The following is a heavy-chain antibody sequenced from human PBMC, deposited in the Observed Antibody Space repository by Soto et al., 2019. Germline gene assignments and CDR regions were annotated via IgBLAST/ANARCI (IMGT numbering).Heavy chain of an antibody. CDR3: ARAAAAPKVYYFDY. J-gene: IGHJ4*02. CDR1: GGSISSGGYS. V-gene: IGHV4-30-2*01. D-gene: IGHD6-13*01. Sequence: KPSETLSLTCAVSGGSISSGGYSWSWIRQPPGKGLEWIGYIYHSGSTYYNPSLKSRVTISVDRSKNQFSLKLSSVTAADTAVYYCARAAAAPKVYYFDYWGRGTLVTVSS. CDR2: IYHSGST.